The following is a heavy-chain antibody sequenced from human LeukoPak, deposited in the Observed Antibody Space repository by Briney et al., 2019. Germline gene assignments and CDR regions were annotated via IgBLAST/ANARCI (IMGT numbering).Heavy chain of an antibody. V-gene: IGHV4-59*01. CDR2: IYYSGST. CDR1: GGSISSYY. J-gene: IGHJ6*03. D-gene: IGHD1-26*01. CDR3: ARSYGFDYYYYMDV. Sequence: SETLSLTCTVSGGSISSYYWSWIRQPPGKGLEWIGDIYYSGSTNYNPSLKSRVTISVDTSKNQFSLKLSSVTAADTAVYYCARSYGFDYYYYMDVWGKGTTVTISS.